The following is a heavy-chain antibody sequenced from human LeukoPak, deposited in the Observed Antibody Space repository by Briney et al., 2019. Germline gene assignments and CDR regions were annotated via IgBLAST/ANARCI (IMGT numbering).Heavy chain of an antibody. Sequence: SQTLSLTCTVSGGSISSGDYYWSWIRQPPGKGLEWIGYIYYSGSTYYNPSLKSRVTISVDTSKNQFSLKLSSVTAAGTAVEFRAGEAEVPRILVVLLQRTIVSDS. J-gene: IGHJ5*01. CDR3: AGEAEVPRILVVLLQRTIVSDS. CDR2: IYYSGST. V-gene: IGHV4-30-4*08. CDR1: GGSISSGDYY. D-gene: IGHD2-15*01.